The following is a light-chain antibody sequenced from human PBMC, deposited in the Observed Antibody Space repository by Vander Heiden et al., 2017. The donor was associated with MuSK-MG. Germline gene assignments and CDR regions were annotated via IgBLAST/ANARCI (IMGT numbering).Light chain of an antibody. J-gene: IGKJ3*01. CDR1: QGISSY. V-gene: IGKV1-39*01. CDR2: ATS. CDR3: QQSYSFLLFT. Sequence: DIQMTQSPSSLSASVGDRVSITYRASQGISSYLNWYQQKPGKAPKLLIYATSNLQSGVPSRFSGSGFETDFTLTISTLQSEDVATSYCQQSYSFLLFTFGAGTRVEIK.